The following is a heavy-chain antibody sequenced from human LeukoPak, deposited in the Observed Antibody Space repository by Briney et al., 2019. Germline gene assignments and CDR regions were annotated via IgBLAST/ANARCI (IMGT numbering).Heavy chain of an antibody. CDR3: AREGRITMVRGPRYWFDP. D-gene: IGHD3-10*01. CDR2: IYYSGST. CDR1: GGSISSSSYY. Sequence: SETLSLTCTVSGGSISSSSYYWGWIRQPPGKGLEWIGSIYYSGSTYYNPSLKSRVTISVDTSKNQFSLKLSSVTAADTAVYYCAREGRITMVRGPRYWFDPWGQGTLVTVSS. J-gene: IGHJ5*02. V-gene: IGHV4-39*07.